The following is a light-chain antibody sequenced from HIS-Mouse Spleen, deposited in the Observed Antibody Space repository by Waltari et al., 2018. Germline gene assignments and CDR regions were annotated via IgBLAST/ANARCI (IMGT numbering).Light chain of an antibody. J-gene: IGLJ2*01. CDR1: ALPKKY. CDR3: YSTDSSGNHRV. Sequence: SYELTQPPSVSVSPGQTARITCSGDALPKKYAYWYQQKSGQAPVLVIYEDSKRHSGIHEEFSGSSSWTMAPLTISGAQVEDEADYYCYSTDSSGNHRVFGGGTKLTGL. CDR2: EDS. V-gene: IGLV3-10*01.